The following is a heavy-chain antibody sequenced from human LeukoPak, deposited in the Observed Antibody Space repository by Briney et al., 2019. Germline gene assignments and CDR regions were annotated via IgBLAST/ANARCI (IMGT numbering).Heavy chain of an antibody. J-gene: IGHJ6*03. V-gene: IGHV3-7*01. CDR1: GFTFSSYW. Sequence: PGGSLRLSCAASGFTFSSYWMSWVRQAPGKGLERVANIKQDGSEKYYVDSVKGRFTISRDNAKNSLYLQMNSLRAEDTAVHYCARDGFYYYYMDVWGKGTTVTVSS. CDR2: IKQDGSEK. CDR3: ARDGFYYYYMDV.